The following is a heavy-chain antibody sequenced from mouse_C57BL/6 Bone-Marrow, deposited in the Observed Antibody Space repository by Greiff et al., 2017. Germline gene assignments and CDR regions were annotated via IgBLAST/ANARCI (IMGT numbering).Heavy chain of an antibody. CDR2: ISDGGSYT. V-gene: IGHV5-4*03. CDR1: GFTFSSYA. J-gene: IGHJ4*01. Sequence: EVMLVESGGGLVKPGGSLKLSCAASGFTFSSYAMSWVRQTPEKRLEWVATISDGGSYTYYPDNVKGRFTISRDNDNNNLYLQMSHLKSEDTAMYYGARGDYYGSTCYAMDYWGQGTSVTVSA. CDR3: ARGDYYGSTCYAMDY. D-gene: IGHD1-1*01.